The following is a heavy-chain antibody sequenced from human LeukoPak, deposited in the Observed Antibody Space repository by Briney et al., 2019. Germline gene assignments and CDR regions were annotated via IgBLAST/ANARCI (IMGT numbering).Heavy chain of an antibody. V-gene: IGHV3-33*01. CDR1: GFTFLGYG. J-gene: IGHJ4*02. CDR2: IWYDGTNK. Sequence: GGSLRLSCAASGFTFLGYGMHWVRQAPGKGLEWVAVIWYDGTNKYYADSVKGRFTISSDSSKNTLYLQMNSLRAEDTAVYYCARWYSSGWYGNYYFDYWGQGTLVTVSS. CDR3: ARWYSSGWYGNYYFDY. D-gene: IGHD6-19*01.